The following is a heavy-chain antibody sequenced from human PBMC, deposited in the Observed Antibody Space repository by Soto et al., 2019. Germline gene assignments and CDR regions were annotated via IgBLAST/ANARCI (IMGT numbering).Heavy chain of an antibody. V-gene: IGHV3-23*01. J-gene: IGHJ3*02. CDR3: ARADGYNFGAFDI. D-gene: IGHD5-12*01. CDR1: GFTFSSYA. Sequence: GGSLRLSCAASGFTFSSYAMSWVRQAPGKGLEWVSAISGSGGSTYYADSVKGRFTISRDNSKNTLYLQMNSLRAEDTAVYYCARADGYNFGAFDIWGQGTMVTVSS. CDR2: ISGSGGST.